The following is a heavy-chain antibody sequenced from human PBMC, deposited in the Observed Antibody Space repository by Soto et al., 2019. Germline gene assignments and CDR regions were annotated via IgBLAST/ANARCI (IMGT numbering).Heavy chain of an antibody. D-gene: IGHD6-19*01. V-gene: IGHV4-39*01. CDR3: AGPTPESIAVAEDYYYYYGMDV. CDR2: IYYSGST. J-gene: IGHJ6*02. Sequence: SETLSLTCTVSGGSISSSSYYWGWIRQPPGKGLEWIGSIYYSGSTYYNPSLKSRVTISVDTSKNQFSLKLSSVTAADTAVYYCAGPTPESIAVAEDYYYYYGMDVWGQGTTVT. CDR1: GGSISSSSYY.